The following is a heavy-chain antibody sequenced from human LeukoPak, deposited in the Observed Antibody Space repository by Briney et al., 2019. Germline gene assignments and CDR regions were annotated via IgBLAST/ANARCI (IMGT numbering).Heavy chain of an antibody. J-gene: IGHJ4*02. CDR3: ARQGGGEDY. D-gene: IGHD2-21*01. CDR1: GGSLSSYY. CDR2: IYYSGST. V-gene: IGHV4-59*08. Sequence: PSETLSLTCTVSGGSLSSYYWSWIRRPPGKGLEWIGYIYYSGSTNYNPSLKSRVTISVDTSKNQFSLKLSSVTAADTAVYYCARQGGGEDYWGQGTLVTVSS.